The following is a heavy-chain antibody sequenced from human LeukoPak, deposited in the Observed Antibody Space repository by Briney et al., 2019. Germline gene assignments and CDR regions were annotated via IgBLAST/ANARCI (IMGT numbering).Heavy chain of an antibody. Sequence: SETLSLTCAVYGGSFSGYYWSWIRQPPGKGLEWIGEINHSGSTNYNPSLKSRVTISVDTSKNQFSLKLSSVTAADTTVYYCASRAVDKWVSAGFDYWGQGTLVTVSS. CDR2: INHSGST. CDR3: ASRAVDKWVSAGFDY. J-gene: IGHJ4*02. CDR1: GGSFSGYY. D-gene: IGHD5-12*01. V-gene: IGHV4-34*01.